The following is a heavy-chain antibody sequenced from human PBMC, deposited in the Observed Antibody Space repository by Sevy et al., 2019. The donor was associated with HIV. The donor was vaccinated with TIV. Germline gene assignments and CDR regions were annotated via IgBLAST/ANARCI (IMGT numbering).Heavy chain of an antibody. CDR1: GFTFSSYW. CDR3: IVGATNYLVY. V-gene: IGHV3-74*01. Sequence: GGSLRLSCAASGFTFSSYWMHWVRQAPGKGLVWVSRINSDGSSTNYVDSVKGRFTISRDNAKNTLYLQMNSLRAEDTAVYYCIVGATNYLVYWGQGTLVTASS. J-gene: IGHJ4*02. D-gene: IGHD1-26*01. CDR2: INSDGSST.